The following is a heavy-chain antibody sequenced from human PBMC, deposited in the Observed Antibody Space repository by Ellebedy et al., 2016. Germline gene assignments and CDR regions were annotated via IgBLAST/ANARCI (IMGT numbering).Heavy chain of an antibody. CDR3: ARDPYGDSDFDY. J-gene: IGHJ4*02. CDR2: INHSGST. Sequence: SETLSLTCAVYGGSFSGYYWSWIRQPPGKGLEWIGEINHSGSTNYNPSLKSRVTISVDTSKNQFSLKLSSVTAADTAVYYCARDPYGDSDFDYWGQGTLVTVSS. V-gene: IGHV4-34*01. CDR1: GGSFSGYY. D-gene: IGHD4-17*01.